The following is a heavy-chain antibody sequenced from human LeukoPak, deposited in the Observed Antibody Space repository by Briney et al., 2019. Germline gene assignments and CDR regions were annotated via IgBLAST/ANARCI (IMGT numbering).Heavy chain of an antibody. Sequence: SETLSLTCTVSGGSISSYYWSWIRQPPGKGLEWIGYIYYSGSTNYNPSLKSRVTISVDTSKNQLSLGLNSVTAADTAVYYCARVQGMSGYFLIDLWGQGTLVTVSS. CDR1: GGSISSYY. V-gene: IGHV4-59*01. D-gene: IGHD3-3*01. CDR3: ARVQGMSGYFLIDL. J-gene: IGHJ5*02. CDR2: IYYSGST.